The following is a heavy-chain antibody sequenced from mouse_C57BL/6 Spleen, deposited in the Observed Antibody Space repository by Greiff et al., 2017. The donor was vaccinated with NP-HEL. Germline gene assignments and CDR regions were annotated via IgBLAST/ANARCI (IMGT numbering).Heavy chain of an antibody. CDR2: INPYNGGT. CDR3: ARSGSRIYYFDY. CDR1: GYTFTDYY. V-gene: IGHV1-19*01. D-gene: IGHD1-1*01. J-gene: IGHJ2*01. Sequence: EVQLQQSGPVLVKPGASVKMSCKASGYTFTDYYMNWVKQSHGKSLEWIGVINPYNGGTSYNQKFKGKATLTVDKSSSTAYMELNSLTSEDSAVYYCARSGSRIYYFDYWGQGTTLTVSS.